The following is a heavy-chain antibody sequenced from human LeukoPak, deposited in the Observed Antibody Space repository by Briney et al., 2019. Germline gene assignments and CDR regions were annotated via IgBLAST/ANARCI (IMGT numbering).Heavy chain of an antibody. V-gene: IGHV1-69*04. D-gene: IGHD3-22*01. CDR2: IIPILGIA. CDR3: ARPSTTYYSDSSGYYLFDY. CDR1: GGTFSSYA. J-gene: IGHJ4*02. Sequence: SVKVSCKASGGTFSSYAISWVRQAPGQGLEWMGRIIPILGIANYAQKFQGRVTITADKSTSTAYMELSSLRSEDTAVYYSARPSTTYYSDSSGYYLFDYWGQGTLVTVSS.